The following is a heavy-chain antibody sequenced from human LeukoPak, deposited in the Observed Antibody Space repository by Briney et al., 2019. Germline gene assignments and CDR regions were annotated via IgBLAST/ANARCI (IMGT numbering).Heavy chain of an antibody. D-gene: IGHD5-18*01. V-gene: IGHV1-2*02. CDR2: INPNSGGT. CDR3: AAEEVRGPGYSYGYGY. CDR1: GGTFSSYA. J-gene: IGHJ4*02. Sequence: ASVKVSCKASGGTFSSYAISWVRQAPGQGLEWMGWINPNSGGTNYAQNFQGRVTMTRDTSIRTVYMELSRLRSDDTAVYYCAAEEVRGPGYSYGYGYWGQGTLVTVSS.